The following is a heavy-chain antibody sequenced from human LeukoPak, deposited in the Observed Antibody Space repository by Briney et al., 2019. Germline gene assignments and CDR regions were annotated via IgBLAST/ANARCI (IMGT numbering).Heavy chain of an antibody. CDR1: GHTFTSYD. D-gene: IGHD6-19*01. CDR3: ARDRVGVGGNGWEN. Sequence: ASVKVSCKASGHTFTSYDINWVRQATGQGPKWMGWMNPNSGNTGYVQKFQGRVTMTRDTSISTAYMELSSLTSEDTAIYYCARDRVGVGGNGWENWGQGTLVIVSS. J-gene: IGHJ4*02. V-gene: IGHV1-8*01. CDR2: MNPNSGNT.